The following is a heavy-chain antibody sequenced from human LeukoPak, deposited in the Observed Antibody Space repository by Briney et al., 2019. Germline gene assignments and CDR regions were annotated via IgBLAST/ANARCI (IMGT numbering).Heavy chain of an antibody. CDR1: GGTFSSYA. Sequence: GSSVKVSCKASGGTFSSYAISWVRQAPGQGLEWMGGIIPIFGTANYAQKFQGRVTITADESTSTAYMELSSLRSEDTAVYYCASRSAGSFDPNYYYGMDVWGQGTTVTVSS. CDR2: IIPIFGTA. V-gene: IGHV1-69*01. D-gene: IGHD2-15*01. CDR3: ASRSAGSFDPNYYYGMDV. J-gene: IGHJ6*02.